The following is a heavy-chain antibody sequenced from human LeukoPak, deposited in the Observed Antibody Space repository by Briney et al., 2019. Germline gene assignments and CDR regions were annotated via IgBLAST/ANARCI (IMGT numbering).Heavy chain of an antibody. CDR3: AKDQAVAGTSLDY. CDR1: GFTFSSHG. J-gene: IGHJ4*02. Sequence: GGSLRLSCAASGFTFSSHGMHWVRQAPGKGLEWVAVISYDGSNKYYADSVKGRFTISRDNSKNTLYLQMNSLRAEDTAVYYCAKDQAVAGTSLDYWGQGTLVTVSS. CDR2: ISYDGSNK. V-gene: IGHV3-30*18. D-gene: IGHD6-19*01.